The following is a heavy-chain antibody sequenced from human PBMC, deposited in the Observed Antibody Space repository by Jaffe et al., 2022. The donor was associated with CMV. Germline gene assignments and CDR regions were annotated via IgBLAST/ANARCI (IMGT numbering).Heavy chain of an antibody. D-gene: IGHD3-9*01. CDR2: IKSKTDGGTT. Sequence: EVQLVESGGGLVKPGGSLRLSCAASGFTFSNAWMSWVRQAPGKGLEWVGRIKSKTDGGTTDYAAPVKGRFTISRDDSKNTLYLQMNSLKTEDTAVYYCTTDLYYDILTGYRERQIFDYWGQGTLVTVSS. CDR3: TTDLYYDILTGYRERQIFDY. CDR1: GFTFSNAW. V-gene: IGHV3-15*01. J-gene: IGHJ4*02.